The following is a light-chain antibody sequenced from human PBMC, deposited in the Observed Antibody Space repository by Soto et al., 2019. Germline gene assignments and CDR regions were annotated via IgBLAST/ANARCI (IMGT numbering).Light chain of an antibody. CDR2: GAS. CDR1: HSVRSS. J-gene: IGKJ1*01. V-gene: IGKV3-15*01. CDR3: QHYNTWPWT. Sequence: EVVMTQSPATLSVSPGQRVTLSCRASHSVRSSLAWYQQKPGQAPRLLISGASTRPAGVPARFSGSGSGTEFTLTISSLQSEDFAVYYCQHYNTWPWTFGQGTKVEIK.